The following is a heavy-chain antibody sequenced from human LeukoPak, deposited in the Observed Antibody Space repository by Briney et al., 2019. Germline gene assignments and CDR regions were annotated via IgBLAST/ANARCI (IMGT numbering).Heavy chain of an antibody. J-gene: IGHJ3*02. Sequence: SETLSLTCTVSSGSISSSSYYWGWIRQPPGKGLEWIGSIYYSGSTYYNPSLKSRVTISVDTSKNQFSLKLSSVSAADTAVYYCARDLLGTYAFDIWGQGTMVTVSS. CDR1: SGSISSSSYY. CDR3: ARDLLGTYAFDI. V-gene: IGHV4-39*07. CDR2: IYYSGST.